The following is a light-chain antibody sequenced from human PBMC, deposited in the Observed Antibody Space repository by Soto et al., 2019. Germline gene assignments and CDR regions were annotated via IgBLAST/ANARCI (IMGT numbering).Light chain of an antibody. Sequence: EIVLTQSPATLSLSPGERATLSCRPSQSVSRYLAWYQQKPGQAPRLLIYDVSDRATGIPARFSGSGSGTDFTLTISSLEPEDFAVYYCQQGSNWPPRTFGQGTKVDIK. J-gene: IGKJ1*01. V-gene: IGKV3-11*01. CDR1: QSVSRY. CDR3: QQGSNWPPRT. CDR2: DVS.